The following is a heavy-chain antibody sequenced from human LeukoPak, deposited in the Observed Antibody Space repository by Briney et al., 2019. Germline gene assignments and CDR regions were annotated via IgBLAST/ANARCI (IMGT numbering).Heavy chain of an antibody. CDR1: GGSISGYY. D-gene: IGHD3-10*01. Sequence: SETLSLTCTVSGGSISGYYWSWIRQPPGKGLEWIGYLYYSGSTNYNPCLKSRATLSVDTSKNQFSLKLSSVTAADTAVYYCARDEDSAYGSGSYLSWGQGTLVTVSS. V-gene: IGHV4-59*01. CDR3: ARDEDSAYGSGSYLS. J-gene: IGHJ5*02. CDR2: LYYSGST.